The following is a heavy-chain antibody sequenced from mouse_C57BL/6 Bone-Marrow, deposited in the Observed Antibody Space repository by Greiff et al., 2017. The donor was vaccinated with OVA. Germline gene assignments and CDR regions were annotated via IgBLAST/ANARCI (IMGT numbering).Heavy chain of an antibody. J-gene: IGHJ1*03. CDR2: INPGSGGT. CDR3: ASDYDWYFDV. CDR1: GYAFTNYL. D-gene: IGHD2-4*01. V-gene: IGHV1-54*01. Sequence: VKLQQSGAELVRPGTSVKVSCKASGYAFTNYLIEWVKQRPGQGLEWIGVINPGSGGTNYNEKFKGKATLTADKSSSPAYMQLSSLTSEDSAVYFCASDYDWYFDVWGTGTTVTVSS.